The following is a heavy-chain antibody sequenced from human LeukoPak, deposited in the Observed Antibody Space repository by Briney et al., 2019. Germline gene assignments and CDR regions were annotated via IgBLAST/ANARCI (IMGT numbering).Heavy chain of an antibody. CDR2: INHSGST. D-gene: IGHD1-1*01. V-gene: IGHV4-34*01. Sequence: PSETLSLTCAVYGGSFSGYYWSWIRQPPGKWLEWIGEINHSGSTNYNPSLKSRVTISVDTSKNQFSLKLTSVTAADTAVYYCARVSWFPGTSYYYMDVWGKGTTVTVSS. CDR3: ARVSWFPGTSYYYMDV. CDR1: GGSFSGYY. J-gene: IGHJ6*03.